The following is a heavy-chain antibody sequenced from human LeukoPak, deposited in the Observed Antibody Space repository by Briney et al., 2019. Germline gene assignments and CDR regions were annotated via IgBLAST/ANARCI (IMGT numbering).Heavy chain of an antibody. CDR2: INPNSGGT. V-gene: IGHV1-2*04. CDR1: GYTFTGYY. Sequence: ASVKVFCRASGYTFTGYYMHWVRQAPGQGLEWMGWINPNSGGTNYAQKFQGWVTMTRDTSISTAYMELSRLRSDDTAVYYCARNYCSSTSCQGWDAFDIWGQGTMVTVSS. D-gene: IGHD2-2*01. CDR3: ARNYCSSTSCQGWDAFDI. J-gene: IGHJ3*02.